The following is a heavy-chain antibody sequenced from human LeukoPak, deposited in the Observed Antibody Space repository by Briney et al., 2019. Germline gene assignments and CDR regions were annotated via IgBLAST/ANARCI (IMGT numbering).Heavy chain of an antibody. Sequence: KPSETLSLTCTVSGGSISSYYWSWIRQPPGKGLEWIGYIYYSGSTNYNPSLKSRVTISVDTSKNQFSLKLSSVTAADTAVYYCARADSSSWKGAGATDYWGQGTLVTVSS. D-gene: IGHD6-13*01. CDR2: IYYSGST. CDR3: ARADSSSWKGAGATDY. J-gene: IGHJ4*02. V-gene: IGHV4-59*01. CDR1: GGSISSYY.